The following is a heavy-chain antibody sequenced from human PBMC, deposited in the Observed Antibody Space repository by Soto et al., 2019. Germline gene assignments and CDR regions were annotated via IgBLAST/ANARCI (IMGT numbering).Heavy chain of an antibody. CDR1: GCSISSYY. D-gene: IGHD6-13*01. J-gene: IGHJ3*01. V-gene: IGHV4-59*08. Sequence: SETLSLTCTFSGCSISSYYWSWIRQPPGKGLEWIGYIYYSGSTNYNPSLKSRVIISVDTSRNQFSLKLTSVTATDTAMYYCARHSPLAAGGAFEFWGQGMMVIVS. CDR3: ARHSPLAAGGAFEF. CDR2: IYYSGST.